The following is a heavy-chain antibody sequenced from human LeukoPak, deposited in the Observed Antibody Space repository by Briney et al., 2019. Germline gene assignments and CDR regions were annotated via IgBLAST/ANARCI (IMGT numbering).Heavy chain of an antibody. CDR1: GSTFGNYY. J-gene: IGHJ4*02. Sequence: GGSLRLSCAASGSTFGNYYMSWVRQAPGKGLEWVANIKHDGNWKFYADSVKGRFTVSRDNAEKLVYLHMNSLRDEDTAVYYCARDISYCRGDCFGYWGQGTLVTVSS. CDR2: IKHDGNWK. CDR3: ARDISYCRGDCFGY. V-gene: IGHV3-7*01. D-gene: IGHD2-21*02.